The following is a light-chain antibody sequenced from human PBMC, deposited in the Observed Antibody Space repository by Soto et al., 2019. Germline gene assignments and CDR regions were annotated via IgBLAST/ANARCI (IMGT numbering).Light chain of an antibody. J-gene: IGKJ4*01. CDR1: QSVSSSY. CDR2: GAS. V-gene: IGKV3-20*01. Sequence: EIVLTQSPGTLSLSPGERATLSCRASQSVSSSYLAWYQQKHGQAPRLLIYGASSRATGIPDRFSGSGSGTDFTLTISRLEPEDFALYYCQQYRSSPLTFGGGTKVDIK. CDR3: QQYRSSPLT.